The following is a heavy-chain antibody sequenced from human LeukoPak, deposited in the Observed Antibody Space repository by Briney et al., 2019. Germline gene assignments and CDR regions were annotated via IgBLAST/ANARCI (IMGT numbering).Heavy chain of an antibody. CDR1: GFTFSSYA. CDR2: ISFDGRIE. CDR3: AKERASMGADAFDI. Sequence: GGSLRLSCAASGFTFSSYAMHWVRQAPGKGLEWVAIISFDGRIEYYVDSVKGRFTISRDKSKNTLYLQMNSLRPEDTAVYYCAKERASMGADAFDIWGQGTMVTVSS. V-gene: IGHV3-30*01. D-gene: IGHD1-26*01. J-gene: IGHJ3*02.